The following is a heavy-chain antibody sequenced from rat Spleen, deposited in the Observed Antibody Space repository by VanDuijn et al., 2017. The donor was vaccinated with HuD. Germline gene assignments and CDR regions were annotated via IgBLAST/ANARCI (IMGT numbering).Heavy chain of an antibody. CDR1: GFSLSRHG. Sequence: QVQLKESGPGLVQPSQTLSLTCTVSGFSLSRHGVIWVRQPPGKGLEWMGVIWGNGNTNYTSALKSRLSISRDTSKSQVFLKMNSLQTDDTAIYFCTRSYGGYSQHWFAYWGQGTLVSVPS. CDR3: TRSYGGYSQHWFAY. D-gene: IGHD1-11*01. V-gene: IGHV2-13*01. J-gene: IGHJ3*01. CDR2: IWGNGNT.